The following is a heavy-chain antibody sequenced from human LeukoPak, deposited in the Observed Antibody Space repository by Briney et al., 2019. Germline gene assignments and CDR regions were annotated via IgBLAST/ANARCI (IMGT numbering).Heavy chain of an antibody. V-gene: IGHV4-4*07. CDR3: ARVQLPATKGAFDI. CDR2: IYTSGGT. CDR1: GVSISTYD. D-gene: IGHD1-26*01. J-gene: IGHJ3*02. Sequence: PSETLSLTCSVSGVSISTYDWSWIRQAAGKGLEWIGRIYTSGGTNYNPSLKRRGTMSVGTSKNQFSLRMTSVTAADTDLYWCARVQLPATKGAFDIWGQATMVTVPS.